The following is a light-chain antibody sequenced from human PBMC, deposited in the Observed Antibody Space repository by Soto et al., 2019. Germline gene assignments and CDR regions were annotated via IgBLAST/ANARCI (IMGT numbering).Light chain of an antibody. CDR3: CSYAGTSFWV. Sequence: QSVLTQPASVSGSPGQSITISCTVTSSDVGTYKFVSWYQQHPGKVPTLMIHEGTKRPSGVSNRFSGSKSGNTATLTISGLQPEDEANYYCCSYAGTSFWVFGGGTKLTVL. CDR1: SSDVGTYKF. J-gene: IGLJ3*02. V-gene: IGLV2-23*01. CDR2: EGT.